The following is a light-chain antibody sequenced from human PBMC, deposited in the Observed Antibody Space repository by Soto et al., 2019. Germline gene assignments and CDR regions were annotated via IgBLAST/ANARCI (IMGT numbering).Light chain of an antibody. V-gene: IGKV3-11*01. Sequence: EIVLTQSPATLSLSPGERATLSCRASQSVSSYLAWYQQKPGQAPRLLIYDASNRATGIPARFSGSGSGTYFALTISSLEPEDFAVDDCQQLSNWPTFGQGTKLEIK. CDR3: QQLSNWPT. CDR1: QSVSSY. J-gene: IGKJ2*01. CDR2: DAS.